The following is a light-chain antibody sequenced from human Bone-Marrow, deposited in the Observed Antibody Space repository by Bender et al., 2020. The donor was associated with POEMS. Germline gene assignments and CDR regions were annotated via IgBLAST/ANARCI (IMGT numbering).Light chain of an antibody. CDR1: NIGSKS. V-gene: IGLV3-21*02. J-gene: IGLJ2*01. Sequence: SYVLTQPPSVSVAPGQTARITCEGNNIGSKSVHWYQKRPGQAPMLVVYDDRDRPSGIPERFAGSNSGNTATLTISGVAAGDEADYYCQVLDSNSAHVIFGGGTELTVL. CDR3: QVLDSNSAHVI. CDR2: DDR.